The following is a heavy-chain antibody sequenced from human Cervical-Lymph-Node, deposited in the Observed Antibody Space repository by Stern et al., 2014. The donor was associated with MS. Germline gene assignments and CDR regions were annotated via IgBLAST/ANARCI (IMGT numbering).Heavy chain of an antibody. CDR2: IHYSGST. Sequence: QEQLQESGPGLVKPSQTLSLTCIVSGDSISSGGLYWNWIRQHPGKGLEWIGYIHYSGSTYYNPSLKSRVTISVDTSKNQFSLKLTSVTAADTAVYYCARRGAAATQNPFDYWGQGTLVTVSS. V-gene: IGHV4-31*03. CDR3: ARRGAAATQNPFDY. CDR1: GDSISSGGLY. D-gene: IGHD2-15*01. J-gene: IGHJ4*02.